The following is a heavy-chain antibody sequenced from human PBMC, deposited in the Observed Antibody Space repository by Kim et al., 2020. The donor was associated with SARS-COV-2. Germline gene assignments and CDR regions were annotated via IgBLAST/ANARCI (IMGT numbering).Heavy chain of an antibody. CDR1: GFSFSNAW. J-gene: IGHJ4*02. CDR3: TTFSQWELLQT. V-gene: IGHV3-15*01. Sequence: GGSLRLSCAASGFSFSNAWMSWVRQAPGKGLEWVGRIKSKVSGGTTEYAAPVEGRFTISRDDSKNTLFLQMNSLKTKDAAVYYCTTFSQWELLQTWGQGTLVTVSS. CDR2: IKSKVSGGTT. D-gene: IGHD1-26*01.